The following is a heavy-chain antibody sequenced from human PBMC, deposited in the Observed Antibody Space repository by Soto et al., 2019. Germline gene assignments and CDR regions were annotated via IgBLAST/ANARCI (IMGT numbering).Heavy chain of an antibody. Sequence: SETLSLTCTVSSGSVSSGGYYWSWIRQLPGKGLEWIGYIYHTGNTFYNPSLKSRVTISLDTSKSQFSLKLTSVTAADTAMYFCAGSSARSIFDYWGPGTLVTVSS. CDR2: IYHTGNT. D-gene: IGHD2-2*01. V-gene: IGHV4-31*03. J-gene: IGHJ4*02. CDR1: SGSVSSGGYY. CDR3: AGSSARSIFDY.